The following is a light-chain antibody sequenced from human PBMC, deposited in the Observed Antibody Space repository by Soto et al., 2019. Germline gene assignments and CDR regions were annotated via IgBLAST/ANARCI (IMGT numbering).Light chain of an antibody. Sequence: ALTQPASVSGSPGQSITISCTGTSSDVGGYNYVSWYQQHPGKAPKLMIYEVSNRPSGVSNRFSGSKSGNSASLTISGLQAEDEADYYCSSYTSSSTLVFGTGTKVTVL. CDR1: SSDVGGYNY. CDR3: SSYTSSSTLV. V-gene: IGLV2-14*01. CDR2: EVS. J-gene: IGLJ1*01.